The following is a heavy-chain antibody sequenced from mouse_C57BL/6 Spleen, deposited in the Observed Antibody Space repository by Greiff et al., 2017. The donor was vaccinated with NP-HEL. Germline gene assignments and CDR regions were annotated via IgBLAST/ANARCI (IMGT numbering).Heavy chain of an antibody. Sequence: EVQVVESGGGLVKPGGSLKLSCAASGFTFSDYGMHWVRQAPEKGLEWVAYISSGSSTIYYADTVKGRFTISRDNAKNTLFLQMTSLRSEDTAMYYCARGTTVVARYWYFDVWGTGTTVTVSS. D-gene: IGHD1-1*01. CDR1: GFTFSDYG. CDR2: ISSGSSTI. J-gene: IGHJ1*03. CDR3: ARGTTVVARYWYFDV. V-gene: IGHV5-17*01.